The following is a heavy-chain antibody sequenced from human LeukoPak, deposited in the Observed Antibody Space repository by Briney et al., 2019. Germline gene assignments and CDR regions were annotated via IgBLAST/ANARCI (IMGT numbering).Heavy chain of an antibody. CDR1: GYTFTSYD. J-gene: IGHJ4*02. Sequence: GASVKVSCKASGYTFTSYDINWVRQATGQGLEWMGWMNPNSGNTGYAQKFQGRVTITRNTSISTAYMELSSLRSEDTAVYYCARNRDRTSYNLGLMDYWGQGTLVTVSS. CDR2: MNPNSGNT. V-gene: IGHV1-8*03. D-gene: IGHD1-26*01. CDR3: ARNRDRTSYNLGLMDY.